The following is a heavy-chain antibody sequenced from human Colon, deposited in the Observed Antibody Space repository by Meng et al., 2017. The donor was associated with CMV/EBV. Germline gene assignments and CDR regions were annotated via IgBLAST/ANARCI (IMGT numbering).Heavy chain of an antibody. V-gene: IGHV3-48*03. CDR2: ITSSGSTS. CDR1: GFNFITYE. J-gene: IGHJ4*02. CDR3: ARDRVFDY. Sequence: GGSLRLSCAVSGFNFITYEMNWVRQAPGKGLEWVSSITSSGSTSYYAESVRGRFTISRDNAKNSLYLEMKSLRADDTAVYYCARDRVFDYWGQG.